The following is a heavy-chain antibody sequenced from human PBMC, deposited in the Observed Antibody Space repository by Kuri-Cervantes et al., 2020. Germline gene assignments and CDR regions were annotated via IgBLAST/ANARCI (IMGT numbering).Heavy chain of an antibody. J-gene: IGHJ6*02. CDR2: IYYSGSS. V-gene: IGHV4-39*07. D-gene: IGHD4/OR15-4a*01. CDR1: GGSISSSGFY. Sequence: SETLSLTCTVSGGSISSSGFYWGWIRQSPGKGLEYIGSIYYSGSSYYNPSLKSRVNLSVDTSRNQISLRLRSVSAADTALYFCAREFSDYGMYFHGMDVWGRGTTVTVSS. CDR3: AREFSDYGMYFHGMDV.